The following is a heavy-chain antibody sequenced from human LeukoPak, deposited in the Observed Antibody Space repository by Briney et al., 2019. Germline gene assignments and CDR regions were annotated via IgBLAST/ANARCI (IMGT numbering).Heavy chain of an antibody. CDR1: GFTFSSYS. CDR2: ISSSSSYI. CDR3: ARGRDDSSGYYYVYFDY. V-gene: IGHV3-21*01. D-gene: IGHD3-22*01. J-gene: IGHJ4*02. Sequence: SGGSLRLPCAASGFTFSSYSMNWVRQAPGKGLEWVSSISSSSSYIYYADSVKGRFTISRDNAKNSLYLQMNSLRAEDTAVYYCARGRDDSSGYYYVYFDYWGQGTLVTVSS.